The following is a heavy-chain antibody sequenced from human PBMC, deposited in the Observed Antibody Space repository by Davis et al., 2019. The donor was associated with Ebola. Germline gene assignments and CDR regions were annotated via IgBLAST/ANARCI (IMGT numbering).Heavy chain of an antibody. V-gene: IGHV5-51*01. D-gene: IGHD2-15*01. CDR3: ARVYCSGGSCYSFDY. J-gene: IGHJ4*02. CDR2: IYPGDSDT. CDR1: GYIFTDYW. Sequence: GESLKISCKGSGYIFTDYWIDWVRQMPGKGLEWMGIIYPGDSDTRYSPSFQGQVTISADKSISTAYLQWSSLKASDTAMYYCARVYCSGGSCYSFDYWGQGTLVTVSS.